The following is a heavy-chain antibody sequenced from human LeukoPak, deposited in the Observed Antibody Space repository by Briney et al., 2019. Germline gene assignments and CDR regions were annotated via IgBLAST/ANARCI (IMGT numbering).Heavy chain of an antibody. CDR3: ASPVYSSGWRIDY. CDR2: ISSSSSYI. D-gene: IGHD6-19*01. J-gene: IGHJ4*02. V-gene: IGHV3-21*01. Sequence: GGSLRLSCAASGFTFCSYSMNWVRQAPGKGLEWVSSISSSSSYIYYADSVKGRFTISRDNAKNSLYLQMNSLRAEDTAVYYCASPVYSSGWRIDYWGQGTLVTVSS. CDR1: GFTFCSYS.